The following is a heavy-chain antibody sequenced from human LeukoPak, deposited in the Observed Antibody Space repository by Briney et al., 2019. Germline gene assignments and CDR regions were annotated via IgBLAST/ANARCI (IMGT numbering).Heavy chain of an antibody. CDR3: ARGSPYYYGSGNWFDP. D-gene: IGHD3-10*01. Sequence: PSETLSLTCAVYGGSFSGYYWSWIRQPPGKGLEWIGEINHSGGTNYNPSLKSRVTISVDTSKNQFSLKLSSVTAADTAVYYCARGSPYYYGSGNWFDPWGQGTLVTVSS. J-gene: IGHJ5*02. CDR1: GGSFSGYY. V-gene: IGHV4-34*01. CDR2: INHSGGT.